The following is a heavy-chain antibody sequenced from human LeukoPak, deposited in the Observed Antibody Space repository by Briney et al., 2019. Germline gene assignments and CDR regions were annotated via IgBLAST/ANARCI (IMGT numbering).Heavy chain of an antibody. CDR1: GFTFSDYY. CDR2: ISGSGGST. CDR3: AKDGGYDFWSGYYMDY. V-gene: IGHV3-23*01. J-gene: IGHJ4*02. D-gene: IGHD3-3*01. Sequence: PGGSLRLSCAVSGFTFSDYYMSWIRQAPGKGLEWVSAISGSGGSTYYADSVKGRFTISRDNSKNTLYLQMNSLRAEDTAVYYCAKDGGYDFWSGYYMDYWGQGTLVTVSS.